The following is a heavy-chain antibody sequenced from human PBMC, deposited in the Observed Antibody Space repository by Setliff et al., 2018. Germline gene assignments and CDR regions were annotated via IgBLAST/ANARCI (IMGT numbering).Heavy chain of an antibody. V-gene: IGHV1-18*01. J-gene: IGHJ4*02. CDR2: IGGHNDDP. CDR1: GYPFNNYG. D-gene: IGHD4-17*01. CDR3: AREVLSTVVAWDY. Sequence: VKVSCKASGYPFNNYGISWLRQTPGQGLEWMGWIGGHNDDPLFAQKFQGRVTITRDTSNSTDYMDLSRLTSDDTAVYYCAREVLSTVVAWDYWGQGTLVTVS.